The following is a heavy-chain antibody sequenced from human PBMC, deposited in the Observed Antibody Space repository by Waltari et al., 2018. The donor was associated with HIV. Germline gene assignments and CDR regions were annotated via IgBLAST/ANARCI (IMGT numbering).Heavy chain of an antibody. V-gene: IGHV1-2*02. CDR2: NNPKGAAT. Sequence: QVQLEQSGAEVKKPGASVKVSCKTSGYIFTDYYLNWLRQAPGQGLEGGGSNNPKGAATTYAHTLQGGVSVTRDTSVNTAYMDLRRLKAYDTAFYHGARERLDPTRHNTLVGSPGDYWGQGTQVIVSS. J-gene: IGHJ4*02. CDR1: GYIFTDYY. CDR3: ARERLDPTRHNTLVGSPGDY. D-gene: IGHD3-10*01.